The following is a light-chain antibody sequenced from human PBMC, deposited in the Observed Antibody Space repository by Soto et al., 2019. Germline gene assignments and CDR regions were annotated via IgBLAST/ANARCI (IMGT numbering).Light chain of an antibody. V-gene: IGKV1-27*01. Sequence: GDRVTITCRASQAIDQSVAWYPQTPGQVPKLLIYAASTLHSGVPSRFSGSGSGTHFTLTITGLQPEDVATYYCQEHNGDLPVAFGPGTTVDV. CDR1: QAIDQS. CDR2: AAS. J-gene: IGKJ3*01. CDR3: QEHNGDLPVA.